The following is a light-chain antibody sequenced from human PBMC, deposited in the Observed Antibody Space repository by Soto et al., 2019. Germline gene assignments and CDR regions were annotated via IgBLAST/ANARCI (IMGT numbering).Light chain of an antibody. CDR3: SSYTSSSSFV. Sequence: QSVLTQPASVSGSPGQSIIISCTGTSSDVGSYDYVSWYQQHPGKVPKLLIHEVSYRPSGVSNRFSGSKSGNTASLTIPGLQAEDEAEYYCSSYTSSSSFVFGNGTKVTVL. CDR2: EVS. J-gene: IGLJ1*01. V-gene: IGLV2-14*01. CDR1: SSDVGSYDY.